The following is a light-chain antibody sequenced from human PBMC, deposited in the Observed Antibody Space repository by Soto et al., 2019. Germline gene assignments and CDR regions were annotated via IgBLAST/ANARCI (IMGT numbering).Light chain of an antibody. CDR2: DND. Sequence: QSALTQPPSVSAAPGQTVTISCSGGSSNIGNNYVSWYQQFPGTAPKLLIYDNDKRPSGIPDRFSGSKSGTSATLGITGLQTGDEADYYCGTWDSSLGAGVFGGGTKLTVL. J-gene: IGLJ2*01. CDR3: GTWDSSLGAGV. CDR1: SSNIGNNY. V-gene: IGLV1-51*01.